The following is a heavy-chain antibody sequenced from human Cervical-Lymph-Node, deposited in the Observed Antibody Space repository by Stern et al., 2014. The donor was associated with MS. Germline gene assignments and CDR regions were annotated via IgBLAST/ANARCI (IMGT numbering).Heavy chain of an antibody. CDR3: ARSDRLWGSFDY. V-gene: IGHV4-31*03. CDR1: GGSISSTGYY. Sequence: QVQLQESCPGLVKPSQTLSLTCTVSGGSISSTGYYWSWIRQHPGNGLEWIWYIHYSGSTYYNPSLKSRGTISVDTSKNQFSLNLSSVTAADTALYYCARSDRLWGSFDYWGQGRLVTVSS. D-gene: IGHD3-16*01. CDR2: IHYSGST. J-gene: IGHJ4*02.